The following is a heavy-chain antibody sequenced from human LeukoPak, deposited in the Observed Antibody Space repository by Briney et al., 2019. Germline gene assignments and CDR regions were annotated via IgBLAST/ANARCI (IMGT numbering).Heavy chain of an antibody. CDR2: INPNSGGT. V-gene: IGHV1-2*02. D-gene: IGHD3-10*01. J-gene: IGHJ4*02. CDR1: GYTFTGYY. Sequence: ASVKVSCKASGYTFTGYYMHWVRQAPGQGLEWMGWINPNSGGTNYAQKFQGRVTMTRDTSISTAYMELSRLRSDDTAVYYCARGALVRGVIKKGSDYWGQGTLVTVSS. CDR3: ARGALVRGVIKKGSDY.